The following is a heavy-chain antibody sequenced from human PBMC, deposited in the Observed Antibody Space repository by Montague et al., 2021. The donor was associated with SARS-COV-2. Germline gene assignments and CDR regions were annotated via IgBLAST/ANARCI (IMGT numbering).Heavy chain of an antibody. J-gene: IGHJ6*03. D-gene: IGHD3-10*01. CDR1: GGSFSTYS. Sequence: SETLSLTCAVHGGSFSTYSWNWIRQPPGKGLEWIGEIHHGGSTNYNPSLKSRVTISADTSKNQFSLKLTSVAAADTAVYYCARLGDGVVPSPILGVGPYYSCDSMDVWGKGTTVTVSS. CDR2: IHHGGST. V-gene: IGHV4-34*01. CDR3: ARLGDGVVPSPILGVGPYYSCDSMDV.